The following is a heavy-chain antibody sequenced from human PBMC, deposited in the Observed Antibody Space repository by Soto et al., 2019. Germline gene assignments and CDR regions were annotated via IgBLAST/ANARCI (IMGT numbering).Heavy chain of an antibody. V-gene: IGHV1-18*01. CDR1: DYAFTSYG. Sequence: GSVKVYFKASDYAFTSYGISLVRQAPGQGLEWMGWISAYNGNTKYAQKLHGRVTMTTDTSTSTAYMDLRSLRSDDTAVYYCARHFKWELPTHNPRFDYWGQGTLVTVSS. D-gene: IGHD1-26*01. J-gene: IGHJ4*02. CDR2: ISAYNGNT. CDR3: ARHFKWELPTHNPRFDY.